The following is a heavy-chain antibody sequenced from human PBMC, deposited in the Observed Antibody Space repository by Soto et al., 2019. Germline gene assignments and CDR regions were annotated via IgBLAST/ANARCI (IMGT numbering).Heavy chain of an antibody. CDR1: GGTFSNYV. CDR2: IIPISGAA. CDR3: ARDMTRSGGPYFDF. D-gene: IGHD2-8*02. Sequence: QVQLVQSGAEVKKPGSSVKVSCKASGGTFSNYVVNLVRQAPGQGLEWMGRIIPISGAANYAQKFQGTVTITSDKSTSTSYMELISLRSEDTAVYYCARDMTRSGGPYFDFWGQRTLVTFSS. J-gene: IGHJ4*02. V-gene: IGHV1-69*06.